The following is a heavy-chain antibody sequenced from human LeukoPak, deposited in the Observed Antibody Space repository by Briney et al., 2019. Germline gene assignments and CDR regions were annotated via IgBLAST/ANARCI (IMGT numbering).Heavy chain of an antibody. CDR2: IYASGST. J-gene: IGHJ4*02. CDR1: GGSITTYS. Sequence: SETLSLTCTVSGGSITTYSWSWIRQPPGKGLELIGCIYASGSTTYNPSLKSRVTMSVDTSKNQFSVRLTSVAAADTAVYYCARAAYCSGASCYFDYWGQGTLVTVSS. D-gene: IGHD2-15*01. CDR3: ARAAYCSGASCYFDY. V-gene: IGHV4-4*07.